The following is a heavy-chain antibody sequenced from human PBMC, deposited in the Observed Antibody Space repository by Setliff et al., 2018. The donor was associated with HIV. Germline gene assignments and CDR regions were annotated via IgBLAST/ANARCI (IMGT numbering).Heavy chain of an antibody. D-gene: IGHD5-12*01. CDR2: VSSDGSSK. Sequence: GGSLRLSCAASGFTFDTYWMHWVRQAPGKGLVWVSRVSSDGSSKTYADSVKDRFTISRDNAKNTLYLQMNSLRAEDTGVYYCHSGYDTEEQSYFDYWGQGTLVTVSS. J-gene: IGHJ4*02. V-gene: IGHV3-74*01. CDR3: HSGYDTEEQSYFDY. CDR1: GFTFDTYW.